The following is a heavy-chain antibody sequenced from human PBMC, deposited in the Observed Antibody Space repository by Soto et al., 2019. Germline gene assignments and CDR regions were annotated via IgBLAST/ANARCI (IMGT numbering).Heavy chain of an antibody. D-gene: IGHD3-3*01. Sequence: QVQLKESGPGLVTPWGTLSLTCAVSGDSVSNGNWWCWVRQPPGRGLEWVGEIHQSGDTNYNPSLKSRVTVSADRSNNQYSLRLNSVTAADTAMYYCATRTSVFGIGTFYWGQGILVTVSS. CDR3: ATRTSVFGIGTFY. J-gene: IGHJ4*02. CDR2: IHQSGDT. V-gene: IGHV4-4*02. CDR1: GDSVSNGNW.